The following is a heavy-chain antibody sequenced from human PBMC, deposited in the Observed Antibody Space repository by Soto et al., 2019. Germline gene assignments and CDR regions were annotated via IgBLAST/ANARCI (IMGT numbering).Heavy chain of an antibody. CDR3: AASDSSSWQHDY. CDR2: IIPIFETA. J-gene: IGHJ4*02. V-gene: IGHV1-69*01. Sequence: QVQLVQSGAELKKPGSSVRVSCKISGDSFSSYAISWVRQAPGEGLEWVGGIIPIFETANYAQKFQGRVPITAVESTTTAYMEVTRLRPEDTAIFYCAASDSSSWQHDYWGQGTLITVSS. D-gene: IGHD6-13*01. CDR1: GDSFSSYA.